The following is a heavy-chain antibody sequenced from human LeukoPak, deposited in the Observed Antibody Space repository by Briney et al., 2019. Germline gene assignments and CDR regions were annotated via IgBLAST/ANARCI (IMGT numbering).Heavy chain of an antibody. CDR3: SKDWPLRGDHYSPFDY. J-gene: IGHJ4*02. D-gene: IGHD4-11*01. CDR1: GFTFSSHA. V-gene: IGHV3-23*01. CDR2: ISRSGGNT. Sequence: GGSLRLSCAASGFTFSSHAMSWVRQAPGKGLEWVAAISRSGGNTYYGDSVRGRFTISRDSSKNTLHLQMDSLRADDPAVYYCSKDWPLRGDHYSPFDYWAREPWSPSPQ.